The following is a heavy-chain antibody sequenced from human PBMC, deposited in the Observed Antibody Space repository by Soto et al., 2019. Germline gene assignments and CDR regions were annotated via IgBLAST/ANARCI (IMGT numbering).Heavy chain of an antibody. Sequence: GGSLRLSCAASGFTFSSYGMHWVRQAPGKGLEWVAVISYDGSNKYYADSVKGRFTISRDNSKNTLYLQMNSLRAEDTAVYYCAKDLIDFWSGYVGALDYWGQGTLVTVS. CDR1: GFTFSSYG. J-gene: IGHJ4*02. D-gene: IGHD3-3*01. CDR2: ISYDGSNK. CDR3: AKDLIDFWSGYVGALDY. V-gene: IGHV3-30*18.